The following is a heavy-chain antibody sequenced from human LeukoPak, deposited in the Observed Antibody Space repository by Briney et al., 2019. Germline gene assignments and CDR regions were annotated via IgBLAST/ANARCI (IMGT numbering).Heavy chain of an antibody. V-gene: IGHV5-51*01. CDR3: ARPSSSVAALGY. CDR2: IYPGDSDT. CDR1: GHSLTSYW. D-gene: IGHD6-25*01. J-gene: IGHJ4*02. Sequence: GESLKISCKASGHSLTSYWIGWVRQMPGKGLEWMGIIYPGDSDTRYSPSFQGQVTISADKSVTTAYLQWSSLKASDTAMYYCARPSSSVAALGYWGQGTPVTVSS.